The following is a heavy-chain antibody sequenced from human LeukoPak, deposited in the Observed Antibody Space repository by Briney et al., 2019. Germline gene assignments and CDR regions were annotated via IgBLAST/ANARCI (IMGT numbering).Heavy chain of an antibody. CDR2: IYYSGST. CDR3: AAEKNTYYDFWSGYYTNWFDP. V-gene: IGHV4-39*01. Sequence: SETLSLTCTVSGGSISSNSYYWGWIRQPPGKGLEWIGSIYYSGSTYYNPSLKSRVTISVDTSENQFSLKLSSVTAADTAVYYCAAEKNTYYDFWSGYYTNWFDPWGQGTLVTVSS. J-gene: IGHJ5*02. CDR1: GGSISSNSYY. D-gene: IGHD3-3*01.